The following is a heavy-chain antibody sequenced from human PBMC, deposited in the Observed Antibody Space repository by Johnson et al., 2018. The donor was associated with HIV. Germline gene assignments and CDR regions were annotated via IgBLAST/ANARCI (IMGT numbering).Heavy chain of an antibody. CDR2: IKQDGSEK. CDR3: AREAYYYDSSGPGGAFDI. CDR1: GFTFSSYW. J-gene: IGHJ3*02. V-gene: IGHV3-7*05. D-gene: IGHD3-22*01. Sequence: QLVESGGGLVQPGGSLRLSCAASGFTFSSYWMSWVSQAPGKGLEWVANIKQDGSEKYYVDSVKGRFTISRDNAKNSLYLQMNSLRAEDTAVYYCAREAYYYDSSGPGGAFDIWGQGTMVTVSS.